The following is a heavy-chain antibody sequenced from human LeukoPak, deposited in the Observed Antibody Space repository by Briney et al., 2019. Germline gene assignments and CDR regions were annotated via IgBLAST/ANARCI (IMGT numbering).Heavy chain of an antibody. V-gene: IGHV3-48*03. Sequence: GGSLRLSCRASGFTFSSHEMNWVRQAPGKGLEWLSHISNGGDNIYYADPMKGRFTISRDNAKNSLFLQMYSLRAEDTAVYYCVRGGFCSSSICYSFNAFDVWGQGTTVTVSP. CDR2: ISNGGDNI. CDR1: GFTFSSHE. CDR3: VRGGFCSSSICYSFNAFDV. J-gene: IGHJ3*01. D-gene: IGHD2-2*01.